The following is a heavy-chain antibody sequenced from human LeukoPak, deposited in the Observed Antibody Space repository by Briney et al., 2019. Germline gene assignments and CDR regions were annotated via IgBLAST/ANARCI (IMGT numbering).Heavy chain of an antibody. CDR3: ARDPLVYM. V-gene: IGHV3-7*01. J-gene: IGHJ4*02. CDR2: MRGDGSRL. Sequence: TGGSLRLSCVASGFSISTFWMTWVRQAPGKGLEWVANMRGDGSRLYYMDSVKGRFTISRDNAKNTVYLQMNSLRVEDTAVYYCARDPLVYMWGQGSLVTVSS. CDR1: GFSISTFW. D-gene: IGHD2-2*02.